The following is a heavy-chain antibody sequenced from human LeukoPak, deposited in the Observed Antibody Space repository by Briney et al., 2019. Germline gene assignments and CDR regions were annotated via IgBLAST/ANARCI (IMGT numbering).Heavy chain of an antibody. CDR1: GGSMSPYH. CDR2: IYYSGST. CDR3: ARAVSGRLDY. J-gene: IGHJ4*02. V-gene: IGHV4-59*08. D-gene: IGHD6-19*01. Sequence: SETLSLTCTVSGGSMSPYHWGWIRQPPGKGLEWTGYIYYSGSTNYNPSLNSRVTISVDTSKNQFSLRLSSVTAADAAIYYCARAVSGRLDYWGQGTLVTVSS.